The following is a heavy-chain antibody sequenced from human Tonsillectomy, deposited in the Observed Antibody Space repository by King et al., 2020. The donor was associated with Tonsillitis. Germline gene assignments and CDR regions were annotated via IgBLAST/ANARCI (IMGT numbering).Heavy chain of an antibody. CDR1: GFTLRSEW. CDR2: INPDGSQK. J-gene: IGHJ4*02. V-gene: IGHV3-7*04. Sequence: VQLVESGGDSVQPGGSLRLSCAASGFTLRSEWMDWVRQAPGKGLEWVASINPDGSQKYYVESVKGRFTISRDNADNSLFLHMTGLRTEDTAVYYCTRDRAFSCFDYWGQGTLVTVSS. D-gene: IGHD1-1*01. CDR3: TRDRAFSCFDY.